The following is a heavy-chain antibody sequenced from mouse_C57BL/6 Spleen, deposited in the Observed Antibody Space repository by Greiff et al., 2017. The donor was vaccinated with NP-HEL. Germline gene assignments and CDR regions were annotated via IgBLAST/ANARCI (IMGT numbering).Heavy chain of an antibody. CDR3: AREKDIITTVADWYFDV. J-gene: IGHJ1*03. CDR2: IWTGGGT. D-gene: IGHD1-1*01. Sequence: VQVVESGPGLVAPSQSLSITCTVSGFSLTSYAISWVRQPPGKGLEWLGVIWTGGGTNYNSALKSRLSISKDNSKSQVFLKMNSLQTDDTARYYCAREKDIITTVADWYFDVWGTGTTVTVSS. CDR1: GFSLTSYA. V-gene: IGHV2-9-1*01.